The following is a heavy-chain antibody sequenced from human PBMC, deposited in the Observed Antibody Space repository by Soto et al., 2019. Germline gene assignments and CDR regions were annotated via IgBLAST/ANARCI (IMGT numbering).Heavy chain of an antibody. J-gene: IGHJ4*02. CDR1: GFTFSDHY. CDR2: SRNKANSYRT. Sequence: EVQLVESGGGLVQPGGSLRLSCAASGFTFSDHYMDWVRQAPGKGLLWVGRSRNKANSYRTEYAASVKGRFTISREESKNSLYLQMNSLKTEDTAVYYCARLSGSYTRGLDYWGQGTLVTFSA. D-gene: IGHD1-26*01. CDR3: ARLSGSYTRGLDY. V-gene: IGHV3-72*01.